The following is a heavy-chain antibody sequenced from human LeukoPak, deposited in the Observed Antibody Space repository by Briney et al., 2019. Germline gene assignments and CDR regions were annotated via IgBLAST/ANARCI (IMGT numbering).Heavy chain of an antibody. D-gene: IGHD2-2*01. CDR1: EYAFTAYY. J-gene: IGHJ4*02. CDR2: INPNSGGT. CDR3: ATIPIVVVPAASLPLDY. V-gene: IGHV1-2*06. Sequence: ASVKVSCKASEYAFTAYYMHWVRQAPGQGLEWMGRINPNSGGTNYAQKFQGRVTMTRDTSISTAYMELSRLRSDDTAVYYCATIPIVVVPAASLPLDYWGQGTLVTVSS.